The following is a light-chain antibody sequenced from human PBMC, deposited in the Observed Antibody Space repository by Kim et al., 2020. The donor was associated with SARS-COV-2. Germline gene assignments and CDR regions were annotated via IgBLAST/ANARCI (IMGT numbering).Light chain of an antibody. Sequence: SPGESAPLSCRASQSVRSNLAWYQQKPGQAPRLLIYSASTRATGIPARFSGSGSGTEFTLTISSLQSEDFAVYYCQQYDNWPPLTFGGGTKVDIK. CDR1: QSVRSN. J-gene: IGKJ4*01. CDR3: QQYDNWPPLT. V-gene: IGKV3-15*01. CDR2: SAS.